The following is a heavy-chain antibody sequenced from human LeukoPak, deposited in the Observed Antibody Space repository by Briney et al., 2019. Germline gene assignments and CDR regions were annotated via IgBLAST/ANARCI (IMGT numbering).Heavy chain of an antibody. Sequence: SETLSLTCTVSGGSISSGSYYWSWIRQPAGQGLEYIGRMYTSGSTNYNPSLKSRVTISVDTSKNQFSLKLSSVTAADTAVYYCARVGFSDFYYYYYYMDVWGKGTTVTVSS. V-gene: IGHV4-61*02. J-gene: IGHJ6*03. CDR3: ARVGFSDFYYYYYYMDV. D-gene: IGHD3-16*01. CDR1: GGSISSGSYY. CDR2: MYTSGST.